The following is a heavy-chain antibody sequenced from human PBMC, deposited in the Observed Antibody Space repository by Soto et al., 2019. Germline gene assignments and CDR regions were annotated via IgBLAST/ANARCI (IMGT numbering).Heavy chain of an antibody. CDR1: GLSITDSEMG. J-gene: IGHJ5*02. CDR3: ARIHLAVAVSPWFDP. V-gene: IGHV2-26*01. CDR2: IDSSGEK. Sequence: QVTLKESGPVLVKPTETLTLRCTVSGLSITDSEMGVSWIRHPPGKALEWLAHIDSSGEKSYRTFLKSRLTISKDTSKSQIVLIMTNMDPADTATYYCARIHLAVAVSPWFDPWGQGILVTVSS. D-gene: IGHD3-16*01.